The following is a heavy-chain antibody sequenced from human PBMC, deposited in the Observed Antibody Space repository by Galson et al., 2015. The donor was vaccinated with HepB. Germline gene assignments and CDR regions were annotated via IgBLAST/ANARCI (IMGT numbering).Heavy chain of an antibody. CDR3: AKGRGWYTGFDS. CDR1: GIIFSNYA. D-gene: IGHD6-19*01. Sequence: LRLSCAGSGIIFSNYALSWVRQAPGKGLQWVSGISGDTYGTYYADSVKGRFTISRDNSNSRLYLQMTSVTADDTATYYCAKGRGWYTGFDSWGQGALVTVSS. J-gene: IGHJ4*02. CDR2: ISGDTYGT. V-gene: IGHV3-23*01.